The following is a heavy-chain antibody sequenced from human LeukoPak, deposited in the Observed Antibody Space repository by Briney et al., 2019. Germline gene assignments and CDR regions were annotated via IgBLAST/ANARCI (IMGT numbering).Heavy chain of an antibody. J-gene: IGHJ3*02. V-gene: IGHV3-74*01. D-gene: IGHD3-16*02. CDR2: INSDGSST. CDR3: AREDDYVWGSYRVDTFDI. Sequence: GGSLRLSCAASGFTFSSYWMHWVRQAPGKGLVWVLRINSDGSSTSYADSVKGRFTISRDNAKNTLYLQMNSLRAEDTAVYYCAREDDYVWGSYRVDTFDIWGQGTMVTVSS. CDR1: GFTFSSYW.